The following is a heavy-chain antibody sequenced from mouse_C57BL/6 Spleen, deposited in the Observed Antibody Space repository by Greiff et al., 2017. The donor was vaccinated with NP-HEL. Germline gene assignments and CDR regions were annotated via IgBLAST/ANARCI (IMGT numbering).Heavy chain of an antibody. V-gene: IGHV1-52*01. D-gene: IGHD1-1*01. Sequence: QVQLQQSGAELVRPGSSVKLSCKASGYTFTSYWMHWVKQRPIQGLEWIGNIDPSDSETHYNQKFKDKATLTVDKSSSTAYMQLSSLTSEDSAVYYCARVTTVVATDYWYFDVWGTGTTVTVSS. J-gene: IGHJ1*03. CDR3: ARVTTVVATDYWYFDV. CDR2: IDPSDSET. CDR1: GYTFTSYW.